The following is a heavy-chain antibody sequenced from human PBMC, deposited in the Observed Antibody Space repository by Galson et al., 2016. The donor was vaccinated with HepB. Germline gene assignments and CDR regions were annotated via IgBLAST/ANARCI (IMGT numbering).Heavy chain of an antibody. D-gene: IGHD3-22*01. CDR2: ITAGGNTI. Sequence: SLRLSCAASEFSFRSYNMNWVRQAPGEGLEWLSSITAGGNTIYYADSVKGRFTISRDNAKSSLYLQMNSLRDDDTAVYFCARAGVAYETSGYFYGQLDYWGQGTLVIVSS. CDR3: ARAGVAYETSGYFYGQLDY. CDR1: EFSFRSYN. V-gene: IGHV3-48*02. J-gene: IGHJ4*02.